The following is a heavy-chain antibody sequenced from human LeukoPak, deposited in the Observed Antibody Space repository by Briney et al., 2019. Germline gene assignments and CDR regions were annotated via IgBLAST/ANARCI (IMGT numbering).Heavy chain of an antibody. CDR1: AYTFTNYY. CDR2: INPSGGST. V-gene: IGHV1-46*01. D-gene: IGHD5-18*01. Sequence: ASVKVSCKASAYTFTNYYIHWVRQAPGQGLEWMGIINPSGGSTSYAQKFQGRVTMTRDTSTSTVYMELSSLRSEDTAVYYCARVRGSYDYWGQGTLVTVSS. J-gene: IGHJ4*02. CDR3: ARVRGSYDY.